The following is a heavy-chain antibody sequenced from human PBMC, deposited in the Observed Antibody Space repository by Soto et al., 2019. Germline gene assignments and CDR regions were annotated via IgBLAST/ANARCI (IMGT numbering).Heavy chain of an antibody. D-gene: IGHD6-13*01. V-gene: IGHV3-11*06. J-gene: IGHJ5*02. Sequence: QVQLVESGGGLVRPGESLRLSCVASGFTFSDSSMNWIRQAPGKGLEWVSYISSGTSYTNYADSVKGRFTISRDNAKNSLFLHMNSLRAEDTAVYYCARSVVSSTRFDPWGQGTLVTVSS. CDR2: ISSGTSYT. CDR3: ARSVVSSTRFDP. CDR1: GFTFSDSS.